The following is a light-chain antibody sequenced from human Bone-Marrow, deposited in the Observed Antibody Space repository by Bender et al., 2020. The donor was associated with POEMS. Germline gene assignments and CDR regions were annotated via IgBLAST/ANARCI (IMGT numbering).Light chain of an antibody. CDR1: SSDVGGYNY. V-gene: IGLV2-8*01. Sequence: QSALTQPPSASGSLGQSVTISCTGTSSDVGGYNYVSWYQQHPGKAPKLMIFDVTKRPSGVPDRFSGSKSGNTASLTVSGLQPEDEADYYCSSYAGSSNLLFGGGTKLTVL. J-gene: IGLJ3*02. CDR2: DVT. CDR3: SSYAGSSNLL.